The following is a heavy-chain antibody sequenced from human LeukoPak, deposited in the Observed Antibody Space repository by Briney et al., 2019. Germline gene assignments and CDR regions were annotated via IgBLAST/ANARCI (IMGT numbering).Heavy chain of an antibody. D-gene: IGHD6-19*01. V-gene: IGHV3-23*01. J-gene: IGHJ4*02. Sequence: QPGGSLRLSCAASGFTFTDYAMSWVSQVPGKGLGWVSTISSSGHSTYYTDSVKGRFTVSGDNSENTVFLQMNSLRAEDTAIYNCAKDSSSSGWASTTDYWGQGTLVTVSS. CDR1: GFTFTDYA. CDR2: ISSSGHST. CDR3: AKDSSSSGWASTTDY.